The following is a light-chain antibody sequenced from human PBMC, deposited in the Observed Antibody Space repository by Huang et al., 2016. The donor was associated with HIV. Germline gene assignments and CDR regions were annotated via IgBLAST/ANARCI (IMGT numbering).Light chain of an antibody. CDR2: EVS. CDR3: MHSTQHPYT. J-gene: IGKJ2*01. CDR1: QSLLHRDGKTY. Sequence: DIVMTQTPLSLSVTPGQPASISCKSSQSLLHRDGKTYLYWYLQKPGKPPQLLIYEVSNRVSGVPDRFSGSGSGTDFTVKISRVEAEDVGVYYCMHSTQHPYTFGQGTKLEIK. V-gene: IGKV2D-29*01.